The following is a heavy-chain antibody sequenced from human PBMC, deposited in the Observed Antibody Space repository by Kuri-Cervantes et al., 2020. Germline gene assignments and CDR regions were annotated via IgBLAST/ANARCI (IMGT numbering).Heavy chain of an antibody. CDR2: IIPIFGTA. CDR3: ARDLAVAGTIWFDP. J-gene: IGHJ5*02. D-gene: IGHD6-19*01. Sequence: SVKVSCKASGYTFTGYNLHWVRQAPGEGLEWMGWIIPIFGTANYAQKLQGRATITADESTSTAYMELSSLRSEDTAVYYCARDLAVAGTIWFDPWGQGTLVTVSS. CDR1: GYTFTGYN. V-gene: IGHV1-69*13.